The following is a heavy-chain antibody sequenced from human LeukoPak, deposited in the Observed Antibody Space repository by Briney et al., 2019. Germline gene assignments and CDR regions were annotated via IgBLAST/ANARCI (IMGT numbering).Heavy chain of an antibody. CDR2: ISAYNGNT. D-gene: IGHD3-22*01. Sequence: GASVKVSCKASGYTFTDYYMHWVRQAPGQGLEWMGWISAYNGNTNYAQKLQGRVTMTTDTSTSTAYMELRSLRSDDTAVYYCARGYSYYYDSSGYLDFDPWGQGTLVTVSS. CDR1: GYTFTDYY. J-gene: IGHJ5*02. V-gene: IGHV1-18*04. CDR3: ARGYSYYYDSSGYLDFDP.